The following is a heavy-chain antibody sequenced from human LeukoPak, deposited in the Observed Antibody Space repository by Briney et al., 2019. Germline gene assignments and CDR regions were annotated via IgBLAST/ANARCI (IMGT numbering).Heavy chain of an antibody. Sequence: GGSLRLSCATSGFTFSSYGMHWVRQAPGKGLEWVATIHPDGSEKYYSDSVKGRFTISRDNSGDSLYLQMNSLRDDDTSMYYCARDASALYWGRGTLVTVSS. V-gene: IGHV3-7*01. J-gene: IGHJ4*02. CDR3: ARDASALY. D-gene: IGHD6-19*01. CDR2: IHPDGSEK. CDR1: GFTFSSYG.